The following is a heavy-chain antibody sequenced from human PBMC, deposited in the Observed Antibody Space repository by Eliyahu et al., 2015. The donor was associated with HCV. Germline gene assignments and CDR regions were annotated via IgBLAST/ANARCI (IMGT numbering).Heavy chain of an antibody. CDR2: ISWNSGSI. V-gene: IGHV3-9*01. D-gene: IGHD4-17*01. Sequence: EVQLVESGGPLVQPGRSLRLSCAASGFTFDDYAMHWVRQAPGKGLEWVSGISWNSGSIGYADSVKGRFTISRDNAKNSLYLQMNSLRAEDTALYYCAKDIYGDYVLGGMDVWGQGTTVTVSS. CDR3: AKDIYGDYVLGGMDV. CDR1: GFTFDDYA. J-gene: IGHJ6*02.